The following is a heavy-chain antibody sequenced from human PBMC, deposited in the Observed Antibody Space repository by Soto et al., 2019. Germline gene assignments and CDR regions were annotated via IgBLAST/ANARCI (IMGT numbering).Heavy chain of an antibody. D-gene: IGHD3-3*01. J-gene: IGHJ6*02. V-gene: IGHV3-30-3*01. CDR3: AGSTYYDFWSGYTLSYGMDV. CDR1: GFTFSSYA. CDR2: ILYDGSNK. Sequence: GGSLRLSCAASGFTFSSYAMHWVRQAPGKGLEWVAVILYDGSNKYYADSVKGRFTISRDNSKNTLYLQMNSLRAEDTAVYYCAGSTYYDFWSGYTLSYGMDVWGQGNKVTV.